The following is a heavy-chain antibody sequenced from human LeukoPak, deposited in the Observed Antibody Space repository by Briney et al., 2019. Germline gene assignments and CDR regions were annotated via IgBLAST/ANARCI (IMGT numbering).Heavy chain of an antibody. CDR2: VYSGNDGT. J-gene: IGHJ4*02. D-gene: IGHD3-10*01. V-gene: IGHV3-66*02. CDR1: GFTVSTDN. Sequence: GGSLRLTCAASGFTVSTDNMSWVRQVPGKGLEWVSVVYSGNDGTNYADSVRGRFTISRDDSKNMVYLQMNNLRLEDAAVYYCTKRSRGYYDYWGQGTLVTVSS. CDR3: TKRSRGYYDY.